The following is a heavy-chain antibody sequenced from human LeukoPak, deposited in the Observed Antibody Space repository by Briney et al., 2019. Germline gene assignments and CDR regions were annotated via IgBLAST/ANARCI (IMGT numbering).Heavy chain of an antibody. D-gene: IGHD6-19*01. CDR1: GGSFSGYY. CDR3: AYGGEVAGQFDY. V-gene: IGHV4-34*01. Sequence: PSETLSLTCAVYGGSFSGYYWSWIRQPQGKGLEWVGEINHSGSTNYNPSLKSRVTISVDTSKNQFSLKLSSVTAADTAVYYCAYGGEVAGQFDYWGQGTLVTVSS. J-gene: IGHJ4*02. CDR2: INHSGST.